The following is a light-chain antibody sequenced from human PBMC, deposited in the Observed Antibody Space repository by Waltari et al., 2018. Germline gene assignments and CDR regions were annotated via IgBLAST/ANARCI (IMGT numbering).Light chain of an antibody. J-gene: IGLJ1*01. V-gene: IGLV3-21*02. CDR1: NSGRKS. CDR3: QMWDSSSGHPYV. Sequence: SYVLTQSPSVSVAPGQTARITCGGDNSGRKSAHWYHQKPGQPPFLVVYDDSDRPSGIPERFSGSKSGNTATLTISRVEAGDEADYFCQMWDSSSGHPYVFGSGTKVTVL. CDR2: DDS.